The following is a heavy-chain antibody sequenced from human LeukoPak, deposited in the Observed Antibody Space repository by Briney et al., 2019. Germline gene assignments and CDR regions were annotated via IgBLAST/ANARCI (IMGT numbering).Heavy chain of an antibody. CDR3: ARDHALVAPGESQQQLNWFDP. Sequence: PSETLSLTCTVSGGSISSSSYYWGWIRQPPGKGLEWIGRIYTSGSTNYNPSLKSRVTMSVDTSKNQFSLKLSSVTAADTAVYYCARDHALVAPGESQQQLNWFDPWGQGTLVTVSS. CDR2: IYTSGST. V-gene: IGHV4-39*07. J-gene: IGHJ5*02. D-gene: IGHD6-13*01. CDR1: GGSISSSSYY.